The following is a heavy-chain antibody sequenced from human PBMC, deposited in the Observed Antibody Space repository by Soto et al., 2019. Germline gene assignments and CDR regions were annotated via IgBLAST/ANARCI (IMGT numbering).Heavy chain of an antibody. CDR3: ARGIPLGGRISSPYALDV. Sequence: EVQLVESGGGLVKPGASLRLSCAGSGFVFSSFAMNWVRQAPGKGLEWVSSISRDKSYIHYADSLKGRFTISRDNAKNSVFLQMDSLGGEDTATYYCARGIPLGGRISSPYALDVWGQGTVVTVSS. J-gene: IGHJ3*01. V-gene: IGHV3-21*06. CDR2: ISRDKSYI. D-gene: IGHD3-16*01. CDR1: GFVFSSFA.